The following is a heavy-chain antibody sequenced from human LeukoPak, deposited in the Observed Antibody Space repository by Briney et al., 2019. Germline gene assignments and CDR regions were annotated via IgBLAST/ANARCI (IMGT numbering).Heavy chain of an antibody. CDR1: RFTFSRYG. J-gene: IGHJ4*02. V-gene: IGHV3-33*01. CDR2: IWYDGSNK. D-gene: IGHD3-16*01. CDR3: ARGPTFGGVYFDY. Sequence: GGSLRLSCAASRFTFSRYGMHWVRQAPGKGMEWVGVIWYDGSNKYYTDSVKGRFTISRDNSKNTLYLQMNSLRAEDTAVYYCARGPTFGGVYFDYWGQGTLVTVSS.